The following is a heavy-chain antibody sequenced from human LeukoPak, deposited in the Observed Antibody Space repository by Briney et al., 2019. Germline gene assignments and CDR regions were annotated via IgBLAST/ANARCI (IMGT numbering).Heavy chain of an antibody. J-gene: IGHJ4*02. D-gene: IGHD2-2*01. CDR2: IFCDGGNK. V-gene: IGHV3-30-3*01. Sequence: GRSLRLSCAASGFTFSSYAMHWVRQAPGKGLEWVAVIFCDGGNKYHADSVKGRFTISRDNSKNTLYLQMNSLRAEDTAVYYCAKDRADIVVVPAPPRGWGQGTLVTVSS. CDR3: AKDRADIVVVPAPPRG. CDR1: GFTFSSYA.